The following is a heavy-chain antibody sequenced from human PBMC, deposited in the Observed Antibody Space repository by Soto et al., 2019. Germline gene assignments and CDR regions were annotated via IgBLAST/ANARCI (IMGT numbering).Heavy chain of an antibody. CDR3: ANHAAAAAPDY. D-gene: IGHD6-13*01. V-gene: IGHV3-23*01. CDR1: GFTFSSYA. J-gene: IGHJ4*02. CDR2: ISASGGGT. Sequence: EVQLLESGGGLVQPGGSLRLSCTASGFTFSSYAMSWVRQAPGKGLEWVSLISASGGGTYYADSLKGRFTISRDNSKNTLYLQMNRLRAEDTAVYYCANHAAAAAPDYWGQGTQVTVSS.